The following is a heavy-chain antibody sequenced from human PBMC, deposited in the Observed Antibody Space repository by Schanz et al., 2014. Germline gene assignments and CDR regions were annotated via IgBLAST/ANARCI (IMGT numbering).Heavy chain of an antibody. J-gene: IGHJ3*01. D-gene: IGHD5-12*01. CDR2: MYINSGST. CDR3: ARDGGRDGYNLAFDV. CDR1: GFTVNTNY. Sequence: EVQLLESGGGLAQPGGSLRLSCAVSGFTVNTNYMSWVRQAPGKGLEWISSMYINSGSTQYADSVKGRFIISRDSSKNTLFLQMNSLRAEDTAVYFCARDGGRDGYNLAFDVWGQGTLVTVSS. V-gene: IGHV3-53*01.